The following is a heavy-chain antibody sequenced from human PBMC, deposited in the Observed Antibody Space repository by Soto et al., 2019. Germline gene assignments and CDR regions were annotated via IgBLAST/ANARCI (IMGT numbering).Heavy chain of an antibody. CDR1: GYTFTSYD. CDR3: ARRGYSSSWYYYYYYGMDV. D-gene: IGHD6-13*01. Sequence: QVQLVQSGAEVKKPGASVKVSCKASGYTFTSYDINWVRQATGQGLEWMGWMNPNSVNTGYAQKFQGRVTMTRNTSIRTAYMELSSLRSEATAVYYCARRGYSSSWYYYYYYGMDVWGQGTTVTVSS. CDR2: MNPNSVNT. V-gene: IGHV1-8*01. J-gene: IGHJ6*02.